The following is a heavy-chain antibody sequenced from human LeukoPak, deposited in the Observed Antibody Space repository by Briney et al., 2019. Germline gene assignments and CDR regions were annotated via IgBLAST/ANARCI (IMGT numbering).Heavy chain of an antibody. Sequence: VGSLRLSCAASGFTFSSYAMSWVRQAPGKGLEWVSAISGSGGSTYYADSVKGRFTISRDNSKNTLYLQMNSLRAEDTAVYYCAKSGYCSCASCYVLDWFDPWGQGTLVTVSS. J-gene: IGHJ5*02. CDR1: GFTFSSYA. D-gene: IGHD2-2*01. CDR3: AKSGYCSCASCYVLDWFDP. CDR2: ISGSGGST. V-gene: IGHV3-23*01.